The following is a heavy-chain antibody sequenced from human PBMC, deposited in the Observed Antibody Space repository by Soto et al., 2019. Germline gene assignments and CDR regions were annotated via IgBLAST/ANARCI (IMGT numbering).Heavy chain of an antibody. CDR1: GFSLRTNGVG. Sequence: QITLKESGPTLVKPTQTLTLTCSFSGFSLRTNGVGVGWIRQPPGKALEWLALIYWDDDKRYSPSLKSRLTISKDTPRNQVVLTLTNMDPVDTATYYCAHSWDTSSCMRYCGQGTRVTVSS. CDR3: AHSWDTSSCMRY. V-gene: IGHV2-5*02. J-gene: IGHJ4*02. CDR2: IYWDDDK. D-gene: IGHD2-15*01.